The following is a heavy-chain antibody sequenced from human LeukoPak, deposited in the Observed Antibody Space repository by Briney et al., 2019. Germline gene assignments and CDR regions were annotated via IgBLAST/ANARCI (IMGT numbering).Heavy chain of an antibody. V-gene: IGHV3-7*01. CDR1: GFTFSSYW. D-gene: IGHD2-2*01. CDR3: ARDDCSSISCYHNWFDP. Sequence: GGSLRLSCAASGFTFSSYWMSWVRQAPGKGLEWVANIKQDGSEKYYVDSVKGRFTISRDNAKNSLYLQMNSLRAEDTSVYYCARDDCSSISCYHNWFDPWGQGTLVTVSS. CDR2: IKQDGSEK. J-gene: IGHJ5*02.